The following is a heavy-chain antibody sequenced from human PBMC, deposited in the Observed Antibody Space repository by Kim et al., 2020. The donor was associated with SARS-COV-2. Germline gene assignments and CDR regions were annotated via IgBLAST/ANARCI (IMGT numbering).Heavy chain of an antibody. V-gene: IGHV6-1*01. Sequence: YAVAVKSRIPINPDTSKTQFSLQLNSVTPEDTAVYYCAREGLTSFGEVLDYWGQGTLVTVSS. J-gene: IGHJ4*02. CDR3: AREGLTSFGEVLDY. D-gene: IGHD3-3*01.